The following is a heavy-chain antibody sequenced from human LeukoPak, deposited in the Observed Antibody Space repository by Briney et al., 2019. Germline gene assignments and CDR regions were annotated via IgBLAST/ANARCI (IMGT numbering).Heavy chain of an antibody. CDR2: ISGSGGST. J-gene: IGHJ6*02. V-gene: IGHV3-23*01. Sequence: GGSLRLSCAASGFTFSTYAMSWVRQAPGKGLEWVSAISGSGGSTYYADSVKGRFTISRDNSKNTLYLQMNSLRGDDTAVYYCAKAHGSGSSYYYYYSMDVWGQGTTVTVSS. CDR3: AKAHGSGSSYYYYYSMDV. CDR1: GFTFSTYA. D-gene: IGHD3-10*01.